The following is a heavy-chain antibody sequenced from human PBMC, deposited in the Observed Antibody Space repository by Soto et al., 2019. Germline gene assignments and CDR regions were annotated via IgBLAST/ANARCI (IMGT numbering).Heavy chain of an antibody. CDR2: ISYSGTT. J-gene: IGHJ4*02. V-gene: IGHV4-39*01. CDR3: QSIASAYSYPTGPLAYFEK. CDR1: VFSIRMNAYS. Sequence: PSSTXSLTGTFSVFSIRMNAYSLCWIRQPPGNGLEWIGSISYSGTTYSNPSLKGRFTISEDTSKDQFSLKLTSVTAADTAIYYCQSIASAYSYPTGPLAYFEKWGPGTLVTVSS. D-gene: IGHD2-8*02.